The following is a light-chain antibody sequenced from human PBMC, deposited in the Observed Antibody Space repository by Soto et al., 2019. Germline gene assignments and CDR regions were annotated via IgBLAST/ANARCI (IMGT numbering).Light chain of an antibody. J-gene: IGKJ1*01. CDR1: QDLVYSDGHTY. CDR3: MQGGHWPWT. CDR2: KVS. V-gene: IGKV2-30*01. Sequence: DVVMTQSPLSLPVTLGQPASISCRSSQDLVYSDGHTYLNWYQQRPGQSPRHLIYKVSNRDSGVPDRFSGSGSGSDFTLKISRVEPEDVATYYCMQGGHWPWTFGQGTKVEIK.